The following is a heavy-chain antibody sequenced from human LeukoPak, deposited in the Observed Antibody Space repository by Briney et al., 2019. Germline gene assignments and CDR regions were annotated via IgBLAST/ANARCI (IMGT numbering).Heavy chain of an antibody. CDR1: GFSFSTYS. D-gene: IGHD3-22*01. Sequence: GGSLRLSCAASGFSFSTYSMNWIRQAPGKGLEWISYISGSGGSIFTADSVRGRFTISRDNGNNSLFLQMNTLRAEDTAVYYCARGRYYDTSAYNYFDPWGQGTPVTVSS. J-gene: IGHJ5*02. CDR3: ARGRYYDTSAYNYFDP. CDR2: ISGSGGSI. V-gene: IGHV3-48*01.